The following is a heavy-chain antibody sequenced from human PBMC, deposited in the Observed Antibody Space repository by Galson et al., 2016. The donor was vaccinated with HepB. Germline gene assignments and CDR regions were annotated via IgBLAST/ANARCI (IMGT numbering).Heavy chain of an antibody. D-gene: IGHD3-10*01. CDR3: AKEDGGSGSYLEY. CDR2: ISGRGGST. V-gene: IGHV3-23*01. CDR1: GFTFNSYA. J-gene: IGHJ4*02. Sequence: SLRLSCAASGFTFNSYAMNWVRQAPGKGLEWVSGISGRGGSTYYADSVKGRFTISRDNSKNTLYLQMNTLRVEDTAVYYCAKEDGGSGSYLEYWGQGTLVTVSS.